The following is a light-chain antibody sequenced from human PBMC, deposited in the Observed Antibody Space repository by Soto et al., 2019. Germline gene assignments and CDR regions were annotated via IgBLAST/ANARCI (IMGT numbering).Light chain of an antibody. V-gene: IGKV1-9*01. J-gene: IGKJ1*01. CDR1: QGIGSY. CDR3: QQYSTYTPRT. CDR2: DAS. Sequence: IQLTQSPSSLSASVGDRVTITCRASQGIGSYLAWYQQKPGEAPKLLIFDASTLQSGVPSRFSGSGSGTEFTLTISSLQPDDFATYYCQQYSTYTPRTFGQGTKVDIK.